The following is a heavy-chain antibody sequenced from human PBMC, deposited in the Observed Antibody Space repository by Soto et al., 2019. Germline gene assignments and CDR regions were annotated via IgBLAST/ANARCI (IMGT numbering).Heavy chain of an antibody. CDR3: ARVSGLLAVFEEGCYYYYGMDV. CDR1: GYTFTSYD. J-gene: IGHJ6*02. Sequence: QVQLVQSGAEVKKPGASVKVSCKASGYTFTSYDINWVRQATGQGLEWMVWMNPNRGNTGYAQKFQGRVTMTRNTSISTAYMELSSLRSEDTAVYYCARVSGLLAVFEEGCYYYYGMDVWGQGTTVTVSS. V-gene: IGHV1-8*01. D-gene: IGHD2-15*01. CDR2: MNPNRGNT.